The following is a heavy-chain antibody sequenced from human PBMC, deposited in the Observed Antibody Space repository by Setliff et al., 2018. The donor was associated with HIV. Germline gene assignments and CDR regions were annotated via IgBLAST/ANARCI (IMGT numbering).Heavy chain of an antibody. D-gene: IGHD2-8*02. Sequence: GASVKVSCKASGYDFTAYAISWVRQAPGQGLEWMGRIGGDNANIKFAQSFQGRVTMTTDTSTNTAYLELTSLRSDDTAVYYCARYAASGTGWFDPWGQGTQVTSPQ. CDR3: ARYAASGTGWFDP. CDR1: GYDFTAYA. V-gene: IGHV1-18*01. J-gene: IGHJ5*02. CDR2: IGGDNANI.